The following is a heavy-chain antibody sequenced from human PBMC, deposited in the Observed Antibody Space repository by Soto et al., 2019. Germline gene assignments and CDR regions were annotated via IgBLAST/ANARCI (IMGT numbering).Heavy chain of an antibody. V-gene: IGHV1-69*01. Sequence: QVQLVQSGAEVKKPGSSVNVSCKTSEGPFGNSAVTWVRQAPGQGLEWLGGIVPMFGTANYAQKFQGRVTITADESTITAYMELNSLKTDDTAVYYCARDGDPQSAFWSGPLGGGRFDPWGQGTLVTVSS. D-gene: IGHD3-3*01. CDR1: EGPFGNSA. J-gene: IGHJ5*02. CDR3: ARDGDPQSAFWSGPLGGGRFDP. CDR2: IVPMFGTA.